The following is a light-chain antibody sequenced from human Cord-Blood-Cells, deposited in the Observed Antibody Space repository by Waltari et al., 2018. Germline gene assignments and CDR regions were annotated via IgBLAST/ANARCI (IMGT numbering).Light chain of an antibody. V-gene: IGLV2-14*01. CDR3: SSYTSSSTYV. Sequence: QSALPQPASVSGSPGQSITISYTGTRSDVGGYNYVSWYQQHPGKAPKLMIYEVSNRPSGVSNRFSGSKSGNTASLTISGLQAEDEADYYCSSYTSSSTYVFGTGTKVTVL. CDR1: RSDVGGYNY. J-gene: IGLJ1*01. CDR2: EVS.